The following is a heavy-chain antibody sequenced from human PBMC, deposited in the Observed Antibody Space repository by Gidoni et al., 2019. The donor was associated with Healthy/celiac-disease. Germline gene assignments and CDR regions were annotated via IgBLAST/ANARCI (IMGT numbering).Heavy chain of an antibody. V-gene: IGHV1-69*09. CDR3: ARVVGYCSGGSCYFDY. Sequence: QVQLVQSGAEVKKPGSSVKVSCKASGGTFSSYAISWVRQAPGQGLEWMGRIIPILGIANYAQKFQGRVTITADKSTSTAYMELSSLRSEDTAVYYCARVVGYCSGGSCYFDYWGQGTLVTVSS. D-gene: IGHD2-15*01. J-gene: IGHJ4*02. CDR1: GGTFSSYA. CDR2: IIPILGIA.